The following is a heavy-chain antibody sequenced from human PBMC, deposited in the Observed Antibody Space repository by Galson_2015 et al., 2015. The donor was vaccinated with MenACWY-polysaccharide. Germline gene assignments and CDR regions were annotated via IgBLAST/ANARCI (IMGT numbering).Heavy chain of an antibody. CDR3: AKGDTAMVLAAFDI. CDR2: ISWNSGSI. J-gene: IGHJ3*02. Sequence: SLRLSCAASGFTFDDYAMHWVRQAPGKGLEWVSGISWNSGSIGYADSVEGRFTISRDNAKNSLYLQMNSLRAEDTALYYCAKGDTAMVLAAFDIWGQGTMVTVSS. CDR1: GFTFDDYA. V-gene: IGHV3-9*01. D-gene: IGHD5-18*01.